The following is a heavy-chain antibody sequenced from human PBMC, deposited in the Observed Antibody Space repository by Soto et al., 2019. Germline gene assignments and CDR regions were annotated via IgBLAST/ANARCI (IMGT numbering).Heavy chain of an antibody. Sequence: PSETLSLTCAVSGGSISSGDYYRSWIRQPPGKGLEWIGYIYYSGSTYYNPSLRSRLTISVDTSKNQFSLKLSSVTAADTAVYCCARLGPTTVPTSYFTGNYNGMDVWGQGTTVTVSS. CDR1: GGSISSGDYY. J-gene: IGHJ6*02. V-gene: IGHV4-30-4*01. D-gene: IGHD4-17*01. CDR3: ARLGPTTVPTSYFTGNYNGMDV. CDR2: IYYSGST.